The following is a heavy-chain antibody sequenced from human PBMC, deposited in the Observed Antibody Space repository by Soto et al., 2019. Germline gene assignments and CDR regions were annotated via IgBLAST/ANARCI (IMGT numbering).Heavy chain of an antibody. J-gene: IGHJ6*02. CDR2: SSSSGGYT. V-gene: IGHV3-11*06. Sequence: QVQLVESGGGLVEPGGSLRLSCAASGFSVGDNYMTWIRXXPXXXLEWLSYSSSSGGYTNYAHSVKGRFTISRDNAKNXLYLQLDSLRAXDXAXYFCARSSGRRHVFTFDYGLDVWGQGTTVTVSS. D-gene: IGHD3-16*01. CDR1: GFSVGDNY. CDR3: ARSSGRRHVFTFDYGLDV.